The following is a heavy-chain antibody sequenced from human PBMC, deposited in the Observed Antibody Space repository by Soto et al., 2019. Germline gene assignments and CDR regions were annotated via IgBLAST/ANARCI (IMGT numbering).Heavy chain of an antibody. V-gene: IGHV3-23*01. CDR1: GFTFGVFA. Sequence: EVQLLESGGGLVQPGGSLRLSCAASGFTFGVFAMSWVRQAPGKGLELVSTISGRGENTYYADSVKGRFTISRDNSKNTLKLQMNSLRGEDTAVYYCAKDRGTGDYGVNAVDIWGQGTMVTVAS. D-gene: IGHD7-27*01. CDR3: AKDRGTGDYGVNAVDI. J-gene: IGHJ3*02. CDR2: ISGRGENT.